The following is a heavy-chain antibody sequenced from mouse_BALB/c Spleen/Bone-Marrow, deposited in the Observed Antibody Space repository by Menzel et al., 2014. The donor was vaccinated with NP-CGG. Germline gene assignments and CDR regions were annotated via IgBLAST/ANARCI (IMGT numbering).Heavy chain of an antibody. Sequence: VQLQESGAELAKPGASVKMSYKASGYTFTSYWMYWIKQRPGQGLEWIGYINPSTGYTEYNQKFKDKATLTADKSSNTAYMQLSSLTSEDSAVYYCARKGYGNYHYYAMDYWGQGTSVTVSS. J-gene: IGHJ4*01. V-gene: IGHV1-7*01. CDR2: INPSTGYT. D-gene: IGHD2-1*01. CDR3: ARKGYGNYHYYAMDY. CDR1: GYTFTSYW.